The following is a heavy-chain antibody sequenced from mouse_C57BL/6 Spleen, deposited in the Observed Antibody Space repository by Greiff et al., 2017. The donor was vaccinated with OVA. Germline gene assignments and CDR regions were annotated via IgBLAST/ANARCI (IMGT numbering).Heavy chain of an antibody. CDR3: ARSYDYAPYYAMDY. CDR2: IYPGDGDT. Sequence: QVQLQQSGAELVKPGASVKISCKASGYAFSSYWMNWVKQRPGKGLEWIGQIYPGDGDTNYNGKFKGKATLTADKSSSTAYMQLSSLTSEDSAVYFCARSYDYAPYYAMDYWGQGTSVTVSS. V-gene: IGHV1-80*01. CDR1: GYAFSSYW. D-gene: IGHD2-4*01. J-gene: IGHJ4*01.